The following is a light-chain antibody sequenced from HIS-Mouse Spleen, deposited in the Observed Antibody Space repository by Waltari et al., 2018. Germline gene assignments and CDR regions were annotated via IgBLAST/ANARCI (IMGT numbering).Light chain of an antibody. Sequence: DIVMTQSPDSLVGFWGERATINCKSSQSVLYSSNNKNYLAWYQQKPGQPPKLLIYWASTRESGVPDRFSGSGSGTDFTLTISSLQAEDVAVYYCQQYYSTPWTFGQGTKVEIK. V-gene: IGKV4-1*01. J-gene: IGKJ1*01. CDR1: QSVLYSSNNKNY. CDR3: QQYYSTPWT. CDR2: WAS.